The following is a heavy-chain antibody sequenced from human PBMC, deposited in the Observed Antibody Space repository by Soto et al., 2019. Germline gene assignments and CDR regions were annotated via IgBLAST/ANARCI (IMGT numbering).Heavy chain of an antibody. Sequence: DVQLLDSGGGLVQPGRSLRLSCAASGFTFSNYAMSWVHQAPGKGLEWVSTIRASGVTTFYADSARGRFTISRDNSKNPLSLQMTSLTADDTAIYYCAKGAIGRLDYWGQGTLVTVSS. J-gene: IGHJ4*02. CDR3: AKGAIGRLDY. CDR2: IRASGVTT. CDR1: GFTFSNYA. V-gene: IGHV3-23*01. D-gene: IGHD1-26*01.